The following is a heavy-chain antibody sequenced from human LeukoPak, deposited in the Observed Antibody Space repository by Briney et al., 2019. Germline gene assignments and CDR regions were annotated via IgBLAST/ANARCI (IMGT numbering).Heavy chain of an antibody. J-gene: IGHJ6*02. Sequence: GGSLRLSCTASGFIFSNYGFHWVRQAPGKGLEWVAVIWYDGSKQYYADSVKGRFTISRDSSKNTLYLQVNSLRAEDTAVYYCAKDGWQQLVAFYYYYGMDVWGQGTTVTVSS. CDR1: GFIFSNYG. CDR3: AKDGWQQLVAFYYYYGMDV. D-gene: IGHD6-13*01. V-gene: IGHV3-33*06. CDR2: IWYDGSKQ.